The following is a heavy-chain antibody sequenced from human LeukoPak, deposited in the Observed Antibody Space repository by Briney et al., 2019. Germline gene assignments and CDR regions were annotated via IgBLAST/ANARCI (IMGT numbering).Heavy chain of an antibody. D-gene: IGHD6-13*01. V-gene: IGHV5-51*01. Sequence: GASLQISCEGSGSSFTSYWTGWVRQLPGKGLEWMGIIYPGDSDTRYSPSFQGQVTISADKSISTAYLQWSSLKASDTAMYYCARQAAAGTVPYYYYYMDVWGKGTTVTVSS. CDR3: ARQAAAGTVPYYYYYMDV. CDR2: IYPGDSDT. J-gene: IGHJ6*03. CDR1: GSSFTSYW.